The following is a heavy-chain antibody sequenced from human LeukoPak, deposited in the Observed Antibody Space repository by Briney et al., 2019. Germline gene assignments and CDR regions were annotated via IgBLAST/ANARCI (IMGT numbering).Heavy chain of an antibody. J-gene: IGHJ4*02. V-gene: IGHV3-23*01. D-gene: IGHD5-24*01. CDR2: IIPSCHNT. CDR1: GFPFISHG. Sequence: GGSLRLSCASSGFPFISHGMNWVRQAPRKGLEWVSGIIPSCHNTYYADSVRGRFTISRDNSKNTLYLQMNSLRVEDTAVYYCAKDDRWLQCCCWGEGTLVTVSA. CDR3: AKDDRWLQCCC.